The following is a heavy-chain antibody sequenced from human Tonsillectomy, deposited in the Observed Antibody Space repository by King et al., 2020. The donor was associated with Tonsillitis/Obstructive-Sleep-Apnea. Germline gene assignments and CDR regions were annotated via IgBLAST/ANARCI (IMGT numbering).Heavy chain of an antibody. CDR1: GYTFTSYD. CDR2: MNPNSGNT. CDR3: ARALGTYYDFWSGYYTGYYYYYMDV. D-gene: IGHD3-3*01. Sequence: VQLVESGAEVKKPGASVKVCCKASGYTFTSYDINWVRQATGQGLEWMGWMNPNSGNTGYAQKFQGRVTMTRNTSISTAYMELSSLRSEDTAVYYCARALGTYYDFWSGYYTGYYYYYMDVWGKGTTVTVSS. J-gene: IGHJ6*03. V-gene: IGHV1-8*01.